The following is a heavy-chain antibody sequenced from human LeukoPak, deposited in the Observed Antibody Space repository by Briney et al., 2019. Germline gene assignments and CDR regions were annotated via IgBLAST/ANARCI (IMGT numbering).Heavy chain of an antibody. V-gene: IGHV1-2*02. Sequence: ASVKVSCKASGYTFTGYYMHWVRQAPGQGLEWMGWINPNCGGTNYAQKFQGRVTMTRDTSISTAYMELSRLRSDDTAVYYCARGYCSSTSCYSFDYWGQGTLVTVSS. CDR1: GYTFTGYY. D-gene: IGHD2-2*02. CDR2: INPNCGGT. CDR3: ARGYCSSTSCYSFDY. J-gene: IGHJ4*02.